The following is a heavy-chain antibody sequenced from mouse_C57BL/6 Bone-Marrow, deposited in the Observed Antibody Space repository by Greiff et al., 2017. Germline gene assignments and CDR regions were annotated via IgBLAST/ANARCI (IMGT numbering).Heavy chain of an antibody. CDR2: IDPEDGDT. D-gene: IGHD2-1*01. J-gene: IGHJ2*01. CDR3: TTLWYLFDY. V-gene: IGHV14-1*01. CDR1: GFNIKDSY. Sequence: VQLQQSGAELVRPGASVKLSCTASGFNIKDSYMHWVKPRPEQGLEWIGRIDPEDGDTESAPKFQGKATMTADPSSNTAYLQLSSLTSEDTAVYYCTTLWYLFDYGGQGTTLTVSS.